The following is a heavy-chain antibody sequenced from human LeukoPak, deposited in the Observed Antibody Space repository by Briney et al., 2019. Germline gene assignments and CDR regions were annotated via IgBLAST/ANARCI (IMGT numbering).Heavy chain of an antibody. D-gene: IGHD3-10*01. CDR2: IYYSGST. Sequence: SETLSLTCTVSGGSISSYYWSWIRQPPGKGLEWIGYIYYSGSTNYNPSLKSRVTISVDTSKNQFSLKLSSVTAADTAVYYCARLSSGAIWFGELSEYYFDYWGQGTLVTVSS. V-gene: IGHV4-59*08. J-gene: IGHJ4*02. CDR1: GGSISSYY. CDR3: ARLSSGAIWFGELSEYYFDY.